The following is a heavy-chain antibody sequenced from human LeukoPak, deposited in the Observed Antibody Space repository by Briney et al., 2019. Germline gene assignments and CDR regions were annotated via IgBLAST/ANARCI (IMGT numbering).Heavy chain of an antibody. CDR3: ARGGVLLWFGELLSLSPNFDY. CDR1: GGSISSYY. D-gene: IGHD3-10*01. J-gene: IGHJ4*02. Sequence: PSETLSLTCTVSGGSISSYYWSWIRQPPGKGLEWIGEINHSGSTNYNPSLKSRVTISVDTSKNQFSLKLSSVTAADTAVYYCARGGVLLWFGELLSLSPNFDYWGQGTLVTVSS. V-gene: IGHV4-34*01. CDR2: INHSGST.